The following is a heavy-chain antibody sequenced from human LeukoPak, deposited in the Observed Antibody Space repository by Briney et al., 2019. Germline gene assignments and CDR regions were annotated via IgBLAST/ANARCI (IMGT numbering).Heavy chain of an antibody. CDR2: ISGSGGST. CDR3: AKVHFSSYYYYGMDV. V-gene: IGHV3-23*01. J-gene: IGHJ6*02. Sequence: GGSLRLSCAASGFTFSSYAMSWVRQAPGKGLEWVSAISGSGGSTYYADSVKGRFTISRDNSKNTLYLQMNSLRAEDTAVYYCAKVHFSSYYYYGMDVWGQGTTVTVSS. CDR1: GFTFSSYA. D-gene: IGHD3-3*02.